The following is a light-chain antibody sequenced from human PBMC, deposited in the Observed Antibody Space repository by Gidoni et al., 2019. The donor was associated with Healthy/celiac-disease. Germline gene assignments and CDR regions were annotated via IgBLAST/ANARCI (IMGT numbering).Light chain of an antibody. CDR3: QQSYSNPRT. J-gene: IGKJ2*02. V-gene: IGKV1-39*01. Sequence: DIQMTQSPYSLSASVGDRVTITCRASQSISNYLNWYQQKQGKAPKLLIYAASSLQSGVPSRFSGSGSGTDFTLTISSLQPEDFATYYCQQSYSNPRTFGQGTKLEIK. CDR2: AAS. CDR1: QSISNY.